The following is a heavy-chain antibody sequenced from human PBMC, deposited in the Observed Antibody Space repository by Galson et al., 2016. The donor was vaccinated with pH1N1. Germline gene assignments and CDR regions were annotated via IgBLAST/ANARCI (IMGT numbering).Heavy chain of an antibody. D-gene: IGHD6-13*01. CDR2: TYYRSKWYN. CDR3: ARDGIAAAGIRRDQYYFDY. Sequence: CAISGDSVSSNSAAWNWIRQSPSRGLEWLGRTYYRSKWYNDYAVSVKSRITINPDTSKNQFSLQLNSVTPEDTAVYYYARDGIAAAGIRRDQYYFDYWGQGTLVTASS. V-gene: IGHV6-1*01. J-gene: IGHJ4*02. CDR1: GDSVSSNSAA.